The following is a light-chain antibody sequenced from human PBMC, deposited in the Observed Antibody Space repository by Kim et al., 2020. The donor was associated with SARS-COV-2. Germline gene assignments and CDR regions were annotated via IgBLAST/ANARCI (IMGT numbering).Light chain of an antibody. CDR1: KLGDKY. CDR2: QDS. J-gene: IGLJ3*02. V-gene: IGLV3-1*01. Sequence: GSPGQTASISCSGDKLGDKYACWYQQKPGQSPVLVIYQDSKRPSGIPERFSGSNSGNTATLTISGTQAMDEADYYCQAWDSSTQVFGGGTQLTVL. CDR3: QAWDSSTQV.